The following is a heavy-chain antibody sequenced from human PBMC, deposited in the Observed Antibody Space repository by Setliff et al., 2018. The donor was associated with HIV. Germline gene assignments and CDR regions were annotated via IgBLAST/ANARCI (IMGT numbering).Heavy chain of an antibody. D-gene: IGHD6-13*01. CDR3: ATRSSSIFDY. CDR2: ISAYNGNT. CDR1: GYTFTGYY. V-gene: IGHV1-18*04. J-gene: IGHJ4*03. Sequence: GASVKVSCKASGYTFTGYYMHWVRQAPGQGLEWMGWISAYNGNTNYAQKLQGRVTMTTDTSTSTAYMELRSLRSDDTAVYYCATRSSSIFDYWGQGTTVTVSS.